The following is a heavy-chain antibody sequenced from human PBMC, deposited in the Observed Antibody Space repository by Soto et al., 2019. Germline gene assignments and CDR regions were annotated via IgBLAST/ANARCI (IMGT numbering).Heavy chain of an antibody. Sequence: QIPLKESGPTLVEPTQTLTLTCSFSGFSLSTSGVGVGWLRQAPGKALECLGIISWDNDRRYNPSLNKRLTPTKDTAKNQVFRTIAYVAPVDTAAYDCAHRVPVSSYWEVGWFDTCCQGRLVIVS. CDR1: GFSLSTSGVG. V-gene: IGHV2-5*02. CDR2: ISWDNDR. J-gene: IGHJ5*02. CDR3: AHRVPVSSYWEVGWFDT. D-gene: IGHD1-26*01.